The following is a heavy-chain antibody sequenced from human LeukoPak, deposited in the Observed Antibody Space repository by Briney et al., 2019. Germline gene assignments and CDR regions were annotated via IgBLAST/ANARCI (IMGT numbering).Heavy chain of an antibody. D-gene: IGHD6-19*01. Sequence: PGGSLRLSCTASGFTFGDCAMSWVRQAPGKGLEWVGFIRSKAYGGTTEYAASVKGRFTISRDDSKSIAYLQMNSLKTEGTAVYYCTSGASIAVAGPVYYYYYMDVWGKGTTVTVSS. CDR2: IRSKAYGGTT. V-gene: IGHV3-49*04. CDR3: TSGASIAVAGPVYYYYYMDV. J-gene: IGHJ6*03. CDR1: GFTFGDCA.